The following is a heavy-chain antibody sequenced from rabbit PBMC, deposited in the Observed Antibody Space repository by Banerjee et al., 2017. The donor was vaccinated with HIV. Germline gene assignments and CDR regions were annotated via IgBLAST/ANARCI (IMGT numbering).Heavy chain of an antibody. CDR2: IYAGIAGNP. V-gene: IGHV1S40*01. Sequence: QSLEESGGGLVQPEGSLTLTCKASGFSFSSGYYMCWVRQAPGKGLEWIACIYAGIAGNPYYASWAKGRFTISKTSSTTVTLEMTSLTASDTASYFCASDVGYAGYSAVTGAFDLWGQGTLVTVS. J-gene: IGHJ4*01. CDR3: ASDVGYAGYSAVTGAFDL. D-gene: IGHD7-1*01. CDR1: GFSFSSGYY.